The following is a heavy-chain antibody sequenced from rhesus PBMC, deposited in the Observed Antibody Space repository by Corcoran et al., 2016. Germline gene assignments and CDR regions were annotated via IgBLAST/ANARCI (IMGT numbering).Heavy chain of an antibody. J-gene: IGHJ4*01. CDR1: GYSISSGYY. CDR2: ITYSGST. D-gene: IGHD4-35*01. Sequence: QVQLQESGPGLVKPSETLSLTCAVSGYSISSGYYWSWIRQPPGKGLEWIGYITYSGSTSYNPSLKSRFTISRDTSKNQFSLKLSSVTAADTAVYYCAGAPVTTFDYWGQGVLVTVSS. V-gene: IGHV4-122*02. CDR3: AGAPVTTFDY.